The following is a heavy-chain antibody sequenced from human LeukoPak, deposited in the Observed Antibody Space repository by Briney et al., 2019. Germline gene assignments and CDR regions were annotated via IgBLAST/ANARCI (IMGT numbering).Heavy chain of an antibody. Sequence: SVKVSCKASGGTFSSYAISWVRQAPGQGLEWMGGIIPIFGTANYAQKFQGRVTITADESTSTAYMELSSLRSEDTAVYYCASGSEGIAVAGADYWGQGTLVNVSS. V-gene: IGHV1-69*13. CDR1: GGTFSSYA. D-gene: IGHD6-19*01. J-gene: IGHJ4*02. CDR2: IIPIFGTA. CDR3: ASGSEGIAVAGADY.